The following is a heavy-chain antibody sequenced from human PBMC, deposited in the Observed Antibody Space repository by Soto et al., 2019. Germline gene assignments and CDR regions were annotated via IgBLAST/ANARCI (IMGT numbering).Heavy chain of an antibody. CDR1: VFTVSSNY. J-gene: IGHJ6*02. Sequence: GESLKISCAASVFTVSSNYMSWVRQAPGKGLEWVSVIYSGGSTYYADSVKGRFTISRDNSKNTLYLQMNSLRAEDTAVYYCARWGSGYFHYGMDVWGQGTTVTVSS. CDR3: ARWGSGYFHYGMDV. CDR2: IYSGGST. V-gene: IGHV3-53*01. D-gene: IGHD3-22*01.